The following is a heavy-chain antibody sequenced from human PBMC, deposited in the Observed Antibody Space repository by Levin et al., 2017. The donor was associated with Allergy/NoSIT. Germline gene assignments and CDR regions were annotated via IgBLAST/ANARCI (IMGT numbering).Heavy chain of an antibody. Sequence: GGSLRLSCAASGFTFSDYYMSWIRQAPGKGLEWVSYISPYSDTIHYADSVEGRFTISRDNAKSSLYLQMNSLRREDTAVYYCAREAVAAAVGWSAGYWGQGTLVTVSS. CDR1: GFTFSDYY. J-gene: IGHJ4*02. V-gene: IGHV3-11*01. CDR3: AREAVAAAVGWSAGY. CDR2: ISPYSDTI. D-gene: IGHD6-13*01.